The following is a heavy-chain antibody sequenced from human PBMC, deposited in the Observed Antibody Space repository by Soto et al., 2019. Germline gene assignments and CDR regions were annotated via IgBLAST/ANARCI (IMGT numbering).Heavy chain of an antibody. D-gene: IGHD1-26*01. Sequence: QVQLVESGGGVVQPGRSLRLSCAASGFTFSSYGMHWVRQAPGKGLEWVAVIPYDGSNKYYADSVKGRFTISRDNSKNTLYLQMNSLRAEDTAVYYCAKVPVGARGEYFQHWGQGTLVTVSS. V-gene: IGHV3-30*18. CDR3: AKVPVGARGEYFQH. CDR2: IPYDGSNK. CDR1: GFTFSSYG. J-gene: IGHJ1*01.